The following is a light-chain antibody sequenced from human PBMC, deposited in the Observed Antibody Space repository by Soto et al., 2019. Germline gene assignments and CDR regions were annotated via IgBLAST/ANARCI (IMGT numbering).Light chain of an antibody. CDR2: EGS. V-gene: IGLV2-23*01. CDR1: SSDVGSYNL. J-gene: IGLJ1*01. Sequence: QSALTQPASVSGSPGQSITISCTGTSSDVGSYNLVSWYQQHPGKAPKLMIYEGSKRPSGVSNRFSGSKSGNTASLTISGLQAEDEADYYCCSYAGFSTYVFGTGTMVTVL. CDR3: CSYAGFSTYV.